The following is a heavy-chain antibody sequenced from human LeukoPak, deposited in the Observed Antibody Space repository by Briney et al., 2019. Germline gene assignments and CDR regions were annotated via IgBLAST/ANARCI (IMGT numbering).Heavy chain of an antibody. D-gene: IGHD6-6*01. V-gene: IGHV3-21*01. CDR3: ARDDRDISSFRFDY. CDR1: GFTFNTYS. Sequence: PGGSLRLSCAASGFTFNTYSMNWVRQAPGKGLEWGSSISSHSRDIYYADSVKGRFTTSRDNAKNSLHLQMNSLRAEDTAVYYCARDDRDISSFRFDYWGHGILVTVSS. CDR2: ISSHSRDI. J-gene: IGHJ4*01.